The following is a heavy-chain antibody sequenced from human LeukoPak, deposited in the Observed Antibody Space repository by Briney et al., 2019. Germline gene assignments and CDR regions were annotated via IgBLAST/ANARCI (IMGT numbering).Heavy chain of an antibody. CDR3: ARAPGATLRWGASDY. D-gene: IGHD1-26*01. CDR1: GGSFSGYY. J-gene: IGHJ4*02. CDR2: INHSGST. Sequence: SETLSLTCAVYGGSFSGYYWSWIRQPPGKGLAWIGEINHSGSTNYHPALKSRATIPVDTSKNQFSLQLSSVTAADTAVYYCARAPGATLRWGASDYWGQGTLVTVSS. V-gene: IGHV4-34*01.